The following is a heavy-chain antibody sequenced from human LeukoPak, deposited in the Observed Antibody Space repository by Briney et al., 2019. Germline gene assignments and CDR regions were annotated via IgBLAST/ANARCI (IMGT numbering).Heavy chain of an antibody. V-gene: IGHV3-48*02. D-gene: IGHD3-22*01. CDR1: GINFSGYS. CDR3: AIRGYYDTTYAYDYHAMDV. CDR2: ISGSSRTI. J-gene: IGHJ6*02. Sequence: SGGSLRLSCAASGINFSGYSMHWVRQAPGKGLGWVSYISGSSRTIYYADSVKGRFTISRDNAKNSLHLQINSLRDEDTAVYYCAIRGYYDTTYAYDYHAMDVWGQGTAVTVSS.